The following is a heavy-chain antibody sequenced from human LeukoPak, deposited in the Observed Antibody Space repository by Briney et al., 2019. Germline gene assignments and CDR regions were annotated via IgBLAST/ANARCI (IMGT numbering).Heavy chain of an antibody. CDR1: GGSLNNYY. Sequence: PSETLSLTCTVSGGSLNNYYWSWIRQPPGKGLEWIGSICLSGNTYFCAALKGRGTISVDTSKTQFSLKLNSVTAADTAVYSCARQVVAVAGTGYFDYWGQGTLVTVSS. J-gene: IGHJ4*02. V-gene: IGHV4-39*01. CDR2: ICLSGNT. D-gene: IGHD6-19*01. CDR3: ARQVVAVAGTGYFDY.